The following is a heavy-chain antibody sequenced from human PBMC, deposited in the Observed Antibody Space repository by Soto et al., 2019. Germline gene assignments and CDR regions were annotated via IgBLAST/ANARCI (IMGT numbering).Heavy chain of an antibody. Sequence: NPSETLSLTCAVSGGSISSGGYSWSWIRQPPGKGLEWIGYIYHSGSTYYNPSLKSRVTISVDRSKNQFSLKLSSVTAADTAVYYCAIRTYYYDSGGYYWGWFDPWGQGTLVTVSS. V-gene: IGHV4-30-2*01. D-gene: IGHD3-22*01. CDR3: AIRTYYYDSGGYYWGWFDP. J-gene: IGHJ5*02. CDR2: IYHSGST. CDR1: GGSISSGGYS.